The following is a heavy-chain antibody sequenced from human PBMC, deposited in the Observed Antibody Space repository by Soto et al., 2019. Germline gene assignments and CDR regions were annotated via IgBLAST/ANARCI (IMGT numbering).Heavy chain of an antibody. CDR1: GFTFSSSG. CDR3: AKEFHSWNYFDY. CDR2: ISYDGSNK. V-gene: IGHV3-30*18. D-gene: IGHD1-20*01. Sequence: SLRLSCAASGFTFSSSGMHWVRQAPGKGLEWVAVISYDGSNKFYADSVKGRFTISRDNFRNTLYLQMNSLRAEDTAVYYCAKEFHSWNYFDYWGQGPLVTVSS. J-gene: IGHJ4*02.